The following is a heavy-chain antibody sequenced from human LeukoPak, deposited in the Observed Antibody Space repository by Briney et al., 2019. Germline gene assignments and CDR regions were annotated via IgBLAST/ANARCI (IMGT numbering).Heavy chain of an antibody. CDR2: IYHSETT. V-gene: IGHV4-4*02. Sequence: PSGTLSLTCAVSGDSISSYSWWNWVRQPPGKGLEWIGGIYHSETTNYNPSLKSRVTMSLDKSKKQFSLKLSSVTAADTAVYYCARSPSGSSSRWFDAWGQGTLVTVSS. CDR1: GDSISSYSW. D-gene: IGHD1-26*01. J-gene: IGHJ5*02. CDR3: ARSPSGSSSRWFDA.